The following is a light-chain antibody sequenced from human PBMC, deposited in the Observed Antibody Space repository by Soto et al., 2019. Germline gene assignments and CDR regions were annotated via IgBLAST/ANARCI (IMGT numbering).Light chain of an antibody. V-gene: IGLV1-40*01. CDR1: SSNIGAGYD. CDR2: ANS. J-gene: IGLJ3*02. CDR3: QSYDNSLSGLV. Sequence: QSVLTQPPSVSGAPGQRVTISCNGSSSNIGAGYDVQWYQQLPGTAPRLLIHANSNRPSGVPDRLSGSKSGTSGSLAITGLQAEDEGDYYCQSYDNSLSGLVVGGGTKLTVL.